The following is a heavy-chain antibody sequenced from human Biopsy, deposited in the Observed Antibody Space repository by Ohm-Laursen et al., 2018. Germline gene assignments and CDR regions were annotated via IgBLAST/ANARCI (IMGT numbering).Heavy chain of an antibody. Sequence: SETLSLTCIVSGGSISSDYWSWIRQTPGKGLEWIGYIYYSGSTNYNPSLKSRVTISVDTSKNQFSLRLNSVTAAGTAVYYCARATNSTGWPYYYFYGMDVWGQGTTVTVSS. V-gene: IGHV4-59*01. J-gene: IGHJ6*02. CDR3: ARATNSTGWPYYYFYGMDV. D-gene: IGHD2/OR15-2a*01. CDR1: GGSISSDY. CDR2: IYYSGST.